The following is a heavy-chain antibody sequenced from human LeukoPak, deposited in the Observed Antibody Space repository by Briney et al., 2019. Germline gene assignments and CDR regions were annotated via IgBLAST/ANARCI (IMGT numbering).Heavy chain of an antibody. V-gene: IGHV3-48*04. D-gene: IGHD2-8*01. Sequence: PGGSLRLSCAASGFTFSTYSMNWVRQAPGKGLEWVSYISSSSSTVYYADSVKGRFTISRDNAKNSLYLQMNSLRAEDTAVYYCARRGDRLCTSLNCPPHNYFYYMDVWGNGTTVAVSS. CDR3: ARRGDRLCTSLNCPPHNYFYYMDV. J-gene: IGHJ6*03. CDR2: ISSSSSTV. CDR1: GFTFSTYS.